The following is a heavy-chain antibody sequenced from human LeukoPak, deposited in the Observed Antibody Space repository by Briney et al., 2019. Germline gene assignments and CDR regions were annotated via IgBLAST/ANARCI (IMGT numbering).Heavy chain of an antibody. CDR2: ISYDGSNK. D-gene: IGHD6-13*01. CDR3: ARVAAAAGLSWVYLDY. J-gene: IGHJ4*02. Sequence: PGRSLRLSCAASGFTFSSYGMHWVRRAPGKGLEWVAVISYDGSNKYYADSVKGRFTISRDNSKNTLYLQMNSLRAEDTAVYYCARVAAAAGLSWVYLDYWGQGTLVTVSS. V-gene: IGHV3-30*03. CDR1: GFTFSSYG.